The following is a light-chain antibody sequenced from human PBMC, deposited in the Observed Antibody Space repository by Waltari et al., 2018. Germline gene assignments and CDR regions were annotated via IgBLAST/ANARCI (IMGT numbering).Light chain of an antibody. CDR2: RNN. V-gene: IGLV1-47*01. CDR1: RSNIGRNY. CDR3: AAWDDSLSGPL. J-gene: IGLJ2*01. Sequence: QSVLTQPPSASGTPGQRVTISCSGSRSNIGRNYVSWYQQLPGTAPKLLIYRNNQRPSGVPDRFSGSKSGTSASLAISGLRSEDEADYYCAAWDDSLSGPLFGGGTKLTVL.